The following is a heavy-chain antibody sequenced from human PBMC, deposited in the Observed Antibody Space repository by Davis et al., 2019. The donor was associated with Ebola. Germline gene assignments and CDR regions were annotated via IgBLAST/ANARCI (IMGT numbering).Heavy chain of an antibody. Sequence: GESLKISCAASGFTFSGYGMHWVRQAPGKGLEWVAVKSHDGFNEYYADSVKGRFTISRDNSKNTLSLQMSSLAAEDTAVYYCAKDLESYTSSWFGGIDFWGQGTLVTVSS. CDR2: KSHDGFNE. CDR3: AKDLESYTSSWFGGIDF. CDR1: GFTFSGYG. D-gene: IGHD6-13*01. J-gene: IGHJ4*02. V-gene: IGHV3-30*18.